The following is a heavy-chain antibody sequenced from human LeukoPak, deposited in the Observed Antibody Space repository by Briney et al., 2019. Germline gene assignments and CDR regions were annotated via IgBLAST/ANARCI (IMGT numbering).Heavy chain of an antibody. Sequence: GGSLRLSCAASRFTFSAYWMSWIRQAPGKGLEWVANIKQDGSEKYYVDSVKGRFTISRDNAKNSLYLQMNTLRAEDTAVYYCARDNDLLRYFDWPLDYWGQGTLVTVSS. J-gene: IGHJ4*02. D-gene: IGHD3-9*01. CDR3: ARDNDLLRYFDWPLDY. CDR2: IKQDGSEK. CDR1: RFTFSAYW. V-gene: IGHV3-7*01.